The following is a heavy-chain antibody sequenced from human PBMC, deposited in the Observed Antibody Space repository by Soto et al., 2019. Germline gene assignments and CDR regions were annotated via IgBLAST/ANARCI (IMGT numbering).Heavy chain of an antibody. Sequence: HVQLQESGPGLVKPSETLSLTCTVSGGSISSYYWSWIRQPPGKGLEWIGYIYYSGSTNYNPSLKSRVTISVDTSKNQFSLKLSSVTAADTAVYYCARDRGDDYGDIGFWFDPWGQGTLVTVSS. D-gene: IGHD4-17*01. CDR3: ARDRGDDYGDIGFWFDP. J-gene: IGHJ5*02. V-gene: IGHV4-59*01. CDR1: GGSISSYY. CDR2: IYYSGST.